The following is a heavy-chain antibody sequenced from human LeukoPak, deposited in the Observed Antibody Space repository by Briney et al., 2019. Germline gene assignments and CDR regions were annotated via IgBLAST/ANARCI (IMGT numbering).Heavy chain of an antibody. CDR1: GFTFSSYA. CDR2: ISGSGGST. CDR3: AKDKDYDSSGYHLFDY. J-gene: IGHJ4*02. V-gene: IGHV3-23*01. Sequence: GGSLRLSCAASGFTFSSYAMSWVRQAPGKGLEWVSAISGSGGSTYYADSVKGRFTISRDNSKNTLYLQMNSLRAKDTAVYYCAKDKDYDSSGYHLFDYWGQGTLVTVSS. D-gene: IGHD3-22*01.